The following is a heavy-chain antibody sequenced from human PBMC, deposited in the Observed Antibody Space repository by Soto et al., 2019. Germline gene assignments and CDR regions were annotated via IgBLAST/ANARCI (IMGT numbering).Heavy chain of an antibody. CDR2: INHNSGGT. J-gene: IGHJ4*02. V-gene: IGHV1-2*02. D-gene: IGHD6-6*01. CDR3: ARDDGAARPSFDY. Sequence: ASVKVSCKASGYTFTGYYMHWVRQAPGQGLEWMGWINHNSGGTKYAQKFQGRVTMTRDTSISTAYMELSRLRSDDTAVYYCARDDGAARPSFDYWGQGTLVTISS. CDR1: GYTFTGYY.